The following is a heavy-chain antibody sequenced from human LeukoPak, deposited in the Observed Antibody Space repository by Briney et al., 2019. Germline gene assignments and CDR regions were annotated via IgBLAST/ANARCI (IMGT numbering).Heavy chain of an antibody. CDR1: GITLSNYG. D-gene: IGHD3-22*01. CDR3: ARRGVVIRVILVGFHKEAFYFDS. J-gene: IGHJ4*02. Sequence: GGSLRLSCAVSGITLSNYGMSWVRQAPGKGLEWVAGISDSGGSTNYADSVKGRFTISRDNPKNTLYLQMNSLRAEDTAVYLCARRGVVIRVILVGFHKEAFYFDSWGQGALVTVSS. V-gene: IGHV3-23*01. CDR2: ISDSGGST.